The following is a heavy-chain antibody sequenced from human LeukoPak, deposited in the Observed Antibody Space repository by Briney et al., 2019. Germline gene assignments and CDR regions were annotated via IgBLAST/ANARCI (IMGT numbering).Heavy chain of an antibody. J-gene: IGHJ4*02. CDR1: GGSISGHY. Sequence: SETLSLTCTVSGGSISGHYWTWIRLPRGKGLELVGHIFSTGATHYNPSLRGRVTLSIDTSKNQFSLTLTSVNVEDTAVYYCARFSTRFGSGCSDASCYVHYWGQGTQVTVSP. CDR2: IFSTGAT. CDR3: ARFSTRFGSGCSDASCYVHY. V-gene: IGHV4-59*11. D-gene: IGHD2-2*01.